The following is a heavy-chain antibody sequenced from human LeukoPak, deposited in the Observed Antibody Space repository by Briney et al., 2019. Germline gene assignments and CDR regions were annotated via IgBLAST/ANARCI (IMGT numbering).Heavy chain of an antibody. V-gene: IGHV1-2*02. J-gene: IGHJ4*02. CDR2: INPNSGGT. D-gene: IGHD5-18*01. CDR3: ARDQFAMAEFDY. CDR1: GYTFTGYY. Sequence: ASVKVSCKASGYTFTGYYMHWVRQAPGQGLEWMGWINPNSGGTNYAQNFQGRITMTRDTSISTAYMELSRLRSGDTAIYYCARDQFAMAEFDYWGQGTLVTVSS.